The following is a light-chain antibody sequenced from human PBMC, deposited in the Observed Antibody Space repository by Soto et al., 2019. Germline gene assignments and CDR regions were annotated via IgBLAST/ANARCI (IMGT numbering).Light chain of an antibody. Sequence: EIVLTQSPATLSLSPGERATLSCRASQSVSSYLAWYQQKPGQAPRLLIYDASNRATGIPARFSGTGSGTDFTLTISSLEPEDFAVYYCQHRANWPLTFGGGTKVEIK. V-gene: IGKV3-11*01. CDR2: DAS. CDR3: QHRANWPLT. CDR1: QSVSSY. J-gene: IGKJ4*01.